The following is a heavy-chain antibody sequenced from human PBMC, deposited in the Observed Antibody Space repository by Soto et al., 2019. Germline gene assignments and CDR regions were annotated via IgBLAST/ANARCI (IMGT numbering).Heavy chain of an antibody. Sequence: ASVKVSCKASGYTFTSYYMHWVRQAPGQGLEWMGIINPSGGSTSYAQKFQGRVTMTRDTSTSTVYMELSSLRSEDTAVYYCARSTFDSSGYSYYYYYGMDVWGQGTTVTVSS. CDR3: ARSTFDSSGYSYYYYYGMDV. V-gene: IGHV1-46*01. CDR1: GYTFTSYY. J-gene: IGHJ6*02. D-gene: IGHD3-22*01. CDR2: INPSGGST.